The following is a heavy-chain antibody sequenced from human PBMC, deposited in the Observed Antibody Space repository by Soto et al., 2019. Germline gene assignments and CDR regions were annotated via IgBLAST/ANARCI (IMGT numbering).Heavy chain of an antibody. D-gene: IGHD3-16*01. CDR1: GFPFDNYV. CDR2: ISSDGLIT. J-gene: IGHJ4*02. Sequence: GGSLRLSCSASGFPFDNYVMRWVGQGAEKGLEYVSAISSDGLITYYTDSVNGTCTISRDNSKNMLYLQVRSLRPEFTVVYFCLNLKGWGRQFDNWGPG. V-gene: IGHV3-64D*06. CDR3: LNLKGWGRQFDN.